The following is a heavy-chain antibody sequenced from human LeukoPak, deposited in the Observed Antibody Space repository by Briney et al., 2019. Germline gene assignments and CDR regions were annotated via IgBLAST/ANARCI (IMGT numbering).Heavy chain of an antibody. CDR2: TYYRSKWYN. V-gene: IGHV6-1*01. J-gene: IGHJ6*02. CDR1: GDSVSSKSAA. D-gene: IGHD7-27*01. Sequence: SQTLSLTCAISGDSVSSKSAAWNWIRQSPSRGLEWLGRTYYRSKWYNDYAVSVKSRITINPDTSKNQFSLQLNSVTPEDTAVYYCARGVGLGMGDYYYYYGMDVWGQGTTVTVSS. CDR3: ARGVGLGMGDYYYYYGMDV.